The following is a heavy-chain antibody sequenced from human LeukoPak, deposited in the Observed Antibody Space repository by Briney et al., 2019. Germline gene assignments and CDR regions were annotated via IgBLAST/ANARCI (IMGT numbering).Heavy chain of an antibody. D-gene: IGHD3-22*01. CDR1: GFTFSTYW. Sequence: GGSLRLSCAASGFTFSTYWMHWVRQAPGKGLVWVSRINSDGSSTSYADSVKGRFTISRDNAKNTLYLQMNSLRAEDTAVYYCARGEYYYDSSGYYYYYYYYMDVWGKGTTVTISS. V-gene: IGHV3-74*01. J-gene: IGHJ6*03. CDR2: INSDGSST. CDR3: ARGEYYYDSSGYYYYYYYYMDV.